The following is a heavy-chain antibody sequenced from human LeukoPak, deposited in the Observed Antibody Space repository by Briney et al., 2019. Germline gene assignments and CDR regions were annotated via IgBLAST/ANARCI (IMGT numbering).Heavy chain of an antibody. Sequence: SETLSLTCTVSGGSISSYYWSWIRQPPGKGLEWIGYIYYSGSTNYNPSLKSRVTISVDTSKNQFSLKLSSVTAADPAVYYCARDHGWFNHYYMDVWGKGTTVTVSS. CDR2: IYYSGST. D-gene: IGHD3-10*01. CDR1: GGSISSYY. CDR3: ARDHGWFNHYYMDV. J-gene: IGHJ6*03. V-gene: IGHV4-59*01.